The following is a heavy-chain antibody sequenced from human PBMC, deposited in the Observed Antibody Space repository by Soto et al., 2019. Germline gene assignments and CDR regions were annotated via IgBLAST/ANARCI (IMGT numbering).Heavy chain of an antibody. CDR3: ARDGNKRNAFDI. CDR1: GYTFTSYD. CDR2: MNPNSGNT. V-gene: IGHV1-8*01. J-gene: IGHJ3*02. Sequence: ASVKVSCKASGYTFTSYDINWVRQATGQGLEWMGWMNPNSGNTGYAQKFQGRVTMTRNTSISTAYMELSSLRSEDTAVYYCARDGNKRNAFDIWGQGTMVTVSS.